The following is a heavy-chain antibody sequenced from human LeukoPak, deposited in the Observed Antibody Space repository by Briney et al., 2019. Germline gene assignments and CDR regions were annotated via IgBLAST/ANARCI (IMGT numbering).Heavy chain of an antibody. CDR3: ARSAVAILTGLDY. CDR2: ISSSGSTI. V-gene: IGHV3-48*03. J-gene: IGHJ4*02. Sequence: PGGSLRLSCAASEFTFSSYEMNWVRQAPGKGLEWVSYISSSGSTIYYADSVKGRFTISRDNAKNSLYLQMNSLRAEDTAVYYCARSAVAILTGLDYWGQGTLVTVSS. D-gene: IGHD3-9*01. CDR1: EFTFSSYE.